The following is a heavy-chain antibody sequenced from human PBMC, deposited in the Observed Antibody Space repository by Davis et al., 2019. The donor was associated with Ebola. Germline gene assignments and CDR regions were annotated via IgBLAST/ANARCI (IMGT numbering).Heavy chain of an antibody. Sequence: SETLSLTCAVYGGSFSGYYWSWIRQPPGKGLEWIGEIYHSGSTNYNPSLKSRVTISVDTSKNQFSLKLSSVTAADTAVYYCASLWFGELYYYGMDVWGQGTTVTVSS. CDR1: GGSFSGYY. CDR3: ASLWFGELYYYGMDV. V-gene: IGHV4-34*01. D-gene: IGHD3-10*01. CDR2: IYHSGST. J-gene: IGHJ6*02.